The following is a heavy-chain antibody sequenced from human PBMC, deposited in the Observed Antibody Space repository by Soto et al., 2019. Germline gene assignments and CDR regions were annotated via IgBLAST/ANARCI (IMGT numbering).Heavy chain of an antibody. CDR1: GFTFRDYG. V-gene: IGHV3-30*03. J-gene: IGHJ4*02. CDR2: ISYDGTNK. Sequence: RLSCAASGFTFRDYGMHWVRQAPGKGLEWVAVISYDGTNKYYADSVTGRFTISRDNSKNTLYLQMNSLRAEDTAVYYCAPRSIAGTTYFGYWGQGTLVTVSS. D-gene: IGHD1-7*01. CDR3: APRSIAGTTYFGY.